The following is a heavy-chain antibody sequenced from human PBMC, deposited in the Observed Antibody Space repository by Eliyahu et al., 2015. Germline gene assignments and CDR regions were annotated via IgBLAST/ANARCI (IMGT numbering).Heavy chain of an antibody. D-gene: IGHD1-26*01. J-gene: IGHJ4*02. Sequence: QVQLVQSGAEVKKPGASVKVSCKASGYTFTXYGISWVRQAPGQGLEWMGWISAYNGNTNYAQKLQGRVTMTTDTSTSTAYMELRSLRSDDTAVYYCARDSMGELRFSYFDYWGQGTLVTVSS. CDR2: ISAYNGNT. CDR1: GYTFTXYG. V-gene: IGHV1-18*01. CDR3: ARDSMGELRFSYFDY.